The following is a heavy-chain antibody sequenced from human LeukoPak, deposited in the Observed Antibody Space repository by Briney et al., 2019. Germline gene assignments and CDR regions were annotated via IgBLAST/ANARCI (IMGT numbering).Heavy chain of an antibody. Sequence: PSETLSLTCAVYGGSFSGYYWSWIRQPPGKGLEWIGEINHSGSTNYNPSLKSRVTISVDTSKNQFSLKLSSVTAADTAVYYCATRMVRGATSDYWGQGTLVTVSS. CDR1: GGSFSGYY. D-gene: IGHD3-10*01. CDR3: ATRMVRGATSDY. V-gene: IGHV4-34*01. J-gene: IGHJ4*02. CDR2: INHSGST.